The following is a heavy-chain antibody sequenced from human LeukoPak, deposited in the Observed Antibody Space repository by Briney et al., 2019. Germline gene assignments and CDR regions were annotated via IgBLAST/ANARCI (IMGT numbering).Heavy chain of an antibody. CDR2: ISSSSSYI. CDR3: ARDYPDSSGWTPFDY. CDR1: GFTFSSYS. V-gene: IGHV3-21*01. Sequence: GSLRLSCAASGFTFSSYSVNWVRQAPGKGLEWVSSISSSSSYIYYADSVKGRFTISRDNAKNSLYLQMNSLRAEDTAVYYCARDYPDSSGWTPFDYWGQGTLVTVSS. J-gene: IGHJ4*02. D-gene: IGHD6-19*01.